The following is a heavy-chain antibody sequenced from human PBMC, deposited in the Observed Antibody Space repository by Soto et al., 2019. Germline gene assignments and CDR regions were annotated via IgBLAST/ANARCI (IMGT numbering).Heavy chain of an antibody. CDR2: ISVYNGNT. J-gene: IGHJ4*02. CDR1: GYIFPNFG. D-gene: IGHD1-20*01. Sequence: GASVKVSCKASGYIFPNFGITWVRQAPGQGLEWMGWISVYNGNTNYAQKYQGRVTMTTDTSTSTAHMELRSLRSDDTAVYYCAREYNRRLDYWGQGTPVTVS. V-gene: IGHV1-18*01. CDR3: AREYNRRLDY.